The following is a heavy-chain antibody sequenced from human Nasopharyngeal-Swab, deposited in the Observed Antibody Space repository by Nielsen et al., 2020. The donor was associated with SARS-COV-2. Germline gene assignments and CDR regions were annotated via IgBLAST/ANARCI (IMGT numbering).Heavy chain of an antibody. CDR3: SRADGYGSGSYSDY. D-gene: IGHD3-10*01. CDR2: ISSSSSYI. Sequence: GGSLRLSCAASGFTFSSYSMNWVSQAPGKGLEWVSSISSSSSYIYYADSVKGRFTISRDNAKNSLYLQMNSLRAEDTAVYYCSRADGYGSGSYSDYWGQGTLVTVSS. J-gene: IGHJ4*02. CDR1: GFTFSSYS. V-gene: IGHV3-21*01.